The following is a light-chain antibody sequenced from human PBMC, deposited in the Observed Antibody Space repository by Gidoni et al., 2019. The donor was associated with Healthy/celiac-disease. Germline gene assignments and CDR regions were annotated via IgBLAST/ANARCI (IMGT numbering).Light chain of an antibody. CDR3: QSYDSSLSAHYV. J-gene: IGLJ1*01. CDR2: GNS. V-gene: IGLV1-40*01. Sequence: QSVLTQPPSVSGAPGQTVTLPCTGSSSNIGAGYDVHWYQQLPVTAPKLLIYGNSNRPSGVPDRFSGSKSGTSASLAITGLQAEDEADYYCQSYDSSLSAHYVFGTGTKVXVL. CDR1: SSNIGAGYD.